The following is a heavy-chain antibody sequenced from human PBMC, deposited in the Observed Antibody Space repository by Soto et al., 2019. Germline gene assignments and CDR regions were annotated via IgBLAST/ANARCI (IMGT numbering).Heavy chain of an antibody. V-gene: IGHV3-7*01. CDR3: TRDCEKGYGMDV. J-gene: IGHJ6*02. CDR2: IKFDGSGI. Sequence: EVQLVESGGKVVQPGGSLRLSCVASGFTFSVYWMSWVRQAPGEGLEWVARIKFDGSGIQYADSVKGRFSISRDNAGNSVYLQMNSLRDEDTALYYCTRDCEKGYGMDVWGQGTTVTVSS. CDR1: GFTFSVYW.